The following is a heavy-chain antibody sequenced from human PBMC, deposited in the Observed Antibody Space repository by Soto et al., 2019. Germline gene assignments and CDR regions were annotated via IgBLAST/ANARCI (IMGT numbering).Heavy chain of an antibody. CDR1: GGTFSSYA. CDR2: LIPIFGTA. J-gene: IGHJ6*02. Sequence: GASVKVSCKASGGTFSSYAISWVRQAPGQGREWMGGLIPIFGTASYAQKFQGRVTITADKSTSTAYMELSSLRSEDTAEYYCARDVGASHYYYGMDGWGQGTPVT. CDR3: ARDVGASHYYYGMDG. V-gene: IGHV1-69*06. D-gene: IGHD1-26*01.